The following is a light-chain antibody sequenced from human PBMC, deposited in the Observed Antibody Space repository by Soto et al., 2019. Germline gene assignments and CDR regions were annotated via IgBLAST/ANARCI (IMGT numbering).Light chain of an antibody. V-gene: IGKV1-39*01. J-gene: IGKJ5*01. CDR3: QQSYSTHIT. Sequence: DIQMTQSPSSLSASLGDRVTITCRASQSISSYLNWYQQKPVKAPTLLIYAASSLHSGVPSRFSGSGSGTDFTLNISRLQPEDFAAYYCQQSYSTHITFGQGTQLEIK. CDR2: AAS. CDR1: QSISSY.